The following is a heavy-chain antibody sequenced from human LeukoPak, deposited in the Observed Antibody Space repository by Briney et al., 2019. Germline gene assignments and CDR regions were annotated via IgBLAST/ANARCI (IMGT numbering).Heavy chain of an antibody. CDR3: AREWQYQFDF. CDR2: INHSGST. D-gene: IGHD2-8*01. V-gene: IGHV4-34*01. Sequence: SETLSLTCAVYGGSFSGYYWSWIRQPPGKGLEWIGEINHSGSTNYNPSLKSRVTIAVDTSKNHFSLKVTSVTAADTAVYYCAREWQYQFDFWGQGSLVTISS. CDR1: GGSFSGYY. J-gene: IGHJ4*02.